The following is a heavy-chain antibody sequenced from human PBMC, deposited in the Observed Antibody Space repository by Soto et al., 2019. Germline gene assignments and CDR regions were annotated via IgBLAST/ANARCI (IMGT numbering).Heavy chain of an antibody. CDR2: IIPIFGTA. V-gene: IGHV1-69*01. CDR3: ARVLGRYCTKGVCYDPFDY. Sequence: QVQLVQSGAEVKKPGSSVKVSCKASGGTFSSYAISWVRQAPGQGLEWMGGIIPIFGTANYAQKFQGRVTITADESTSTAYMELSSLRSEDTAVYYCARVLGRYCTKGVCYDPFDYWGQGTLVTVSS. D-gene: IGHD2-8*01. CDR1: GGTFSSYA. J-gene: IGHJ4*02.